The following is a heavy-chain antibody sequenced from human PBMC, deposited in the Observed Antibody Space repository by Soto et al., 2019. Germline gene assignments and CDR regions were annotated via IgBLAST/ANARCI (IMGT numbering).Heavy chain of an antibody. CDR3: ARAAGITGTLTGGMDV. V-gene: IGHV4-31*03. CDR2: IYYSGST. D-gene: IGHD1-7*01. CDR1: GGSISSGGYY. Sequence: SETLSLTCTVSGGSISSGGYYWSWIRQHPGKGLEWIGYIYYSGSTYYNPSLKSRVTISVDTSKNQFSLKLSSVTAADTAVYYCARAAGITGTLTGGMDVWGQGTTVTVSS. J-gene: IGHJ6*02.